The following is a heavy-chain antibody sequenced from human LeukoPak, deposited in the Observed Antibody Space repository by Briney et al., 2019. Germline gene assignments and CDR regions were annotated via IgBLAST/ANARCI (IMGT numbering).Heavy chain of an antibody. V-gene: IGHV4-59*01. J-gene: IGHJ5*02. CDR2: IYYSGNT. Sequence: SETLSLTCTVSGGSISSYYWDWIRQSPGKGLEWIGYIYYSGNTNYNPSLKSRVTISVDTSKNQFSLKLSSVTAADTAVYYCARDVAGFDPWGQGTLVTVSS. D-gene: IGHD2-15*01. CDR3: ARDVAGFDP. CDR1: GGSISSYY.